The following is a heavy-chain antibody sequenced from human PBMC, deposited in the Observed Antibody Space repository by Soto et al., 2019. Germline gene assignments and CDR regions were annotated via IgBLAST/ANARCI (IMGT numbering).Heavy chain of an antibody. J-gene: IGHJ4*02. CDR3: ARAGNTNNPRKVLLKDY. D-gene: IGHD3-10*01. Sequence: ASVKVSCKASGYTFTGYYMHWVRQAPGQGLEWMGWINPNSGGTNYAQKFQGRVTMTRDTSISTAYMELSRLRSDDTAVYYCARAGNTNNPRKVLLKDYWGQGTLVTSPQ. V-gene: IGHV1-2*02. CDR1: GYTFTGYY. CDR2: INPNSGGT.